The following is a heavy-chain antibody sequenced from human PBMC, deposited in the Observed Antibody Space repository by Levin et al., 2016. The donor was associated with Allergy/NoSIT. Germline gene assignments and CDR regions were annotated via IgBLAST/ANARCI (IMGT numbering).Heavy chain of an antibody. CDR2: IFYSGST. Sequence: SETLSLTCTISGGSIRNYYWSWIRQPPGKGLEWIGNIFYSGSTDYNPSLKSRVTISVDTSKNHFSLKLKSVTAADTAVYYCARHWRRDVLTGYAAKWFDPWGQGTLVTVSS. CDR3: ARHWRRDVLTGYAAKWFDP. J-gene: IGHJ5*02. CDR1: GGSIRNYY. V-gene: IGHV4-59*08. D-gene: IGHD3-9*01.